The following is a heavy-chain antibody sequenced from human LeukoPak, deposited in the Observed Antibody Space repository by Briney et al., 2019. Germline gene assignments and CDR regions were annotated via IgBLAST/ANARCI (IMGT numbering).Heavy chain of an antibody. Sequence: GASVKVSCKASGYTFTSYDINWVRQATGQGLEWMGWMNPNSGNTGYAQKFQGRVTMTRNTSISTAYMELSSLRSEDTAVYYCARGRSQYYDFWSGYYPEAFDIWGRGTMVTVSS. D-gene: IGHD3-3*01. CDR1: GYTFTSYD. J-gene: IGHJ3*02. CDR2: MNPNSGNT. V-gene: IGHV1-8*01. CDR3: ARGRSQYYDFWSGYYPEAFDI.